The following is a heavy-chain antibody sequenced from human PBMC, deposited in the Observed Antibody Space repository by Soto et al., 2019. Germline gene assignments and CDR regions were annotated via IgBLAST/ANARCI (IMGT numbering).Heavy chain of an antibody. CDR1: GFTVSTNY. V-gene: IGHV3-66*01. J-gene: IGHJ3*02. Sequence: EVQLVESGGGLVQPGGSLRLSCAASGFTVSTNYIAWVRQAPGKGLEWVSIIYRGDSTYYADSVKGRFTISRDNSKSTLYLQMNSLRAEDTAVYYCARVPRRSYSDAFDIWGQGTMVTVSS. CDR2: IYRGDST. CDR3: ARVPRRSYSDAFDI. D-gene: IGHD1-26*01.